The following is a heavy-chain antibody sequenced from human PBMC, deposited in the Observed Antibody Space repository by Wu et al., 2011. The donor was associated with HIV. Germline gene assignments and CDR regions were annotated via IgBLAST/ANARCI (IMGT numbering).Heavy chain of an antibody. CDR2: INTNSGGT. V-gene: IGHV1-2*02. CDR1: GYTFTDYY. Sequence: QVQLVQSGAEVKKPGASVKVSCKASGYTFTDYYIHWVRQAPGQGLEWMGWINTNSGGTKFAQTFQGRVSMTRDTSISRAYMELSRLRYDDTAVYYCAREKDTANDYWGQGTLVTVSS. D-gene: IGHD5-18*01. J-gene: IGHJ4*02. CDR3: AREKDTANDY.